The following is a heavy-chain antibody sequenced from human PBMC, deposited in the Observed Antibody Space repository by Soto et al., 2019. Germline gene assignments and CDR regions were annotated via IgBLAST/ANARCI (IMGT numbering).Heavy chain of an antibody. CDR2: IYWDDDK. J-gene: IGHJ5*02. D-gene: IGHD3-10*01. Sequence: QITLKESGSTLVKPTQTLTLTCTFSGFSLSTSGVGVGWIRQPPGKALEWLALIYWDDDKRYSPSLKSRLTITKDTSKNQVVLTMTNMDPVDTATYYCAHSITMVRGVIKACWFDPWGQGTLVTVSS. CDR3: AHSITMVRGVIKACWFDP. CDR1: GFSLSTSGVG. V-gene: IGHV2-5*02.